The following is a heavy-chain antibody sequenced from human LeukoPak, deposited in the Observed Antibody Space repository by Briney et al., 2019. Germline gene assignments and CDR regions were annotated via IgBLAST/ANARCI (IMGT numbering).Heavy chain of an antibody. CDR3: TTQAWGSDVAY. V-gene: IGHV3-73*01. J-gene: IGHJ4*02. CDR2: IRSKANSYAT. Sequence: GGSLRLSCAAPGFTFSGSAMHWVRQASGKGLEWVGRIRSKANSYATAYAASGKGRFNIDREDSKKTAYMQMNSQKNEDTDVSYCTTQAWGSDVAYWGQGTPVSVSS. D-gene: IGHD2-15*01. CDR1: GFTFSGSA.